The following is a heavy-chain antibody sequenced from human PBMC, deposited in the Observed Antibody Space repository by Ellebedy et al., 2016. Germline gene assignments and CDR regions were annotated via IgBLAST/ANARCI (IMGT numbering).Heavy chain of an antibody. J-gene: IGHJ4*02. CDR3: ARHARFRGWYPYFDY. CDR1: GGSISSSNW. D-gene: IGHD6-19*01. CDR2: IYHSGST. V-gene: IGHV4-4*02. Sequence: SETLSLTCAVSGGSISSSNWWSWVRQPPGKGLEWIGEIYHSGSTNYNPSLKSRVTISVDTSKNQFSLKLSSVTAADTAVYYCARHARFRGWYPYFDYWGQGTLVTVSS.